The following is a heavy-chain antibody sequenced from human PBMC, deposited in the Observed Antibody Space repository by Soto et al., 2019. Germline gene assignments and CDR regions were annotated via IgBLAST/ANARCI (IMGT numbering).Heavy chain of an antibody. CDR2: ISGSGGST. CDR3: AKDLWSYGAVAGNLLSYFDY. D-gene: IGHD6-19*01. Sequence: EVQLLESGGGLVQPGGSLRLSCAASGFTFSSYAMSWVRQAPGKGLEWVSAISGSGGSTYYADSVKGRFTISRDNSKNTLYLRMNSLRAEDTAVYYCAKDLWSYGAVAGNLLSYFDYWGQGTLVTVSS. CDR1: GFTFSSYA. V-gene: IGHV3-23*01. J-gene: IGHJ4*02.